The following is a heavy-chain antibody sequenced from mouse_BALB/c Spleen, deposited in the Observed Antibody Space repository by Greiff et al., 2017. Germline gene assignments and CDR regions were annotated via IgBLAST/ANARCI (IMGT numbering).Heavy chain of an antibody. J-gene: IGHJ2*01. CDR2: ISSGGSYT. Sequence: EVQLVESGGGLVKPGGSLKLSCAASGFTFSSYAMSWVRQSPEKRLEWVAEISSGGSYTYYPDTVTGRFTISRDNAKNTLYLEMSSLRSEDTAMYYCARTYYDYSYYFDYWGQGTTLTVSS. V-gene: IGHV5-9-4*01. D-gene: IGHD2-4*01. CDR3: ARTYYDYSYYFDY. CDR1: GFTFSSYA.